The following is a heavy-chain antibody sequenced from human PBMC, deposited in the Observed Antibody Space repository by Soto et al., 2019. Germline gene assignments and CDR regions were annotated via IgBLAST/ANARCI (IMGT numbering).Heavy chain of an antibody. CDR1: GGSVSSGSYY. Sequence: QVQLQESGPGLVKPSETLSLTCTVSGGSVSSGSYYWSWIRQPPGKGLEWIGYIYYSGSTNYNPSLKRRVTISVDTSKNQFSLKLSSVTAADTAVYYCAREDGSYGAFDIWGQGTMVTVSS. CDR3: AREDGSYGAFDI. V-gene: IGHV4-61*01. D-gene: IGHD1-26*01. CDR2: IYYSGST. J-gene: IGHJ3*02.